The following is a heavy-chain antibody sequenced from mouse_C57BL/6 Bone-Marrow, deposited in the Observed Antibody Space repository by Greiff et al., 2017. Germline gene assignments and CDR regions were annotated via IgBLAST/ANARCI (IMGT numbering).Heavy chain of an antibody. V-gene: IGHV1-69*01. CDR3: ARRAYSYSSSLAY. J-gene: IGHJ3*01. Sequence: QVQLQQPGAELVMPGASVKLSCKASGYTFTSYWMHWVKQRPGQGLEWIGEIDPSDSYTNYNQKFKGKSTLTVDKSSSTAYMQLSSLTSEDSAVYYCARRAYSYSSSLAYWGKGTLVTVAA. D-gene: IGHD1-1*01. CDR1: GYTFTSYW. CDR2: IDPSDSYT.